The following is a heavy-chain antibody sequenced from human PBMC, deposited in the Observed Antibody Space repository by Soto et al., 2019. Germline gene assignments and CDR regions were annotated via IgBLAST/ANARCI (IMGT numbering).Heavy chain of an antibody. J-gene: IGHJ4*02. D-gene: IGHD3-22*01. V-gene: IGHV3-23*01. CDR2: FTGSGGSA. Sequence: SLRLSCAASPFSFSSYDMSWVRQAAGKGLEWVAVFTGSGGSAFYADSVKGRFTISRDRSTNTLFLQMSSLRVEDTAVYYCATHASGYYRHSFDNWGQGTPVTVSS. CDR3: ATHASGYYRHSFDN. CDR1: PFSFSSYD.